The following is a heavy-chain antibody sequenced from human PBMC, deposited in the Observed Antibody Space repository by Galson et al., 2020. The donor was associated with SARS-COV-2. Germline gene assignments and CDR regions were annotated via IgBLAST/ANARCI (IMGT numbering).Heavy chain of an antibody. CDR2: ISGSCSTI. D-gene: IGHD6-6*01. CDR3: ARDQDYSSSPFYYYYGMDV. Sequence: TGGSLRLSCAASGFTFSDYYMSWIRQAPGKGLEWVSYISGSCSTIYYADSVKGRFTISRDNAENLLSLQMNSLRAEDTALYYCARDQDYSSSPFYYYYGMDVWGQGTTVTVSS. CDR1: GFTFSDYY. V-gene: IGHV3-11*01. J-gene: IGHJ6*02.